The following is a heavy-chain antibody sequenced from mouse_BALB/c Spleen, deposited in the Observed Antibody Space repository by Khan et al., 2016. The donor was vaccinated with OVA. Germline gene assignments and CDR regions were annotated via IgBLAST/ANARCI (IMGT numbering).Heavy chain of an antibody. CDR3: AKDRGYYAVDY. Sequence: QVQLKQSGPGLVAPSQSLSITCTVSGFSLTSYGVSWVRQPPGKGLEWLGVIWGDGNTNFHSALRSRLSISRDNSKSQVFLKLNSLQTDDTATYYCAKDRGYYAVDYWGQGTSVTVSS. CDR1: GFSLTSYG. J-gene: IGHJ4*01. CDR2: IWGDGNT. V-gene: IGHV2-3*01.